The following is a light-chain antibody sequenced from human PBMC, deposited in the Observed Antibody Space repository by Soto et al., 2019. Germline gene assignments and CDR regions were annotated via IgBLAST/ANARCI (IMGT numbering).Light chain of an antibody. J-gene: IGKJ3*01. V-gene: IGKV1-5*03. CDR3: QHDNNYPFT. CDR1: QSVSSW. CDR2: KAS. Sequence: DIQMTQSPSTLSASVGDRVTITCRASQSVSSWLAWYQQKPGKAPKLLIYKASNLQSGVPSGFSGSGSGTEFTLTISSLQPDDSATYYCQHDNNYPFTFGPGTKVDIK.